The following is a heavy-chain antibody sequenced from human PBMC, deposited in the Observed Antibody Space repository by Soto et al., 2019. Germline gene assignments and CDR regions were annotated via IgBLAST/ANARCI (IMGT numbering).Heavy chain of an antibody. CDR2: ISYDGSIK. CDR1: GFPFNSFG. D-gene: IGHD6-13*01. Sequence: VQLVESGGGVVQPGRSLRLSCAASGFPFNSFGMHWVRQAPGKGLEWMAVISYDGSIKYYGDSVKGRFTISRDISKNTLYLQMNSLRAEDTAVYYCARGPPHSSSWYWYFDLWGRGTLVTVSS. J-gene: IGHJ2*01. CDR3: ARGPPHSSSWYWYFDL. V-gene: IGHV3-33*05.